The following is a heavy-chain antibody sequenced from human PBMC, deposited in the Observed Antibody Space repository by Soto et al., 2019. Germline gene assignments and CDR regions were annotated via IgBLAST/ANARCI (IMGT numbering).Heavy chain of an antibody. D-gene: IGHD6-6*01. CDR2: ISSSSSTI. Sequence: EVQLVESGGGLVQPGGSLRLSCAASGFTFSSYSMNWVRQAPGKGLEWVSYISSSSSTIYYGGSVKGRFTISRDNAKNLLYLQMNSLRDEDTAVYYCARDRPHRIYYYYGMEVWGQGTTVTVSS. J-gene: IGHJ6*02. V-gene: IGHV3-48*02. CDR1: GFTFSSYS. CDR3: ARDRPHRIYYYYGMEV.